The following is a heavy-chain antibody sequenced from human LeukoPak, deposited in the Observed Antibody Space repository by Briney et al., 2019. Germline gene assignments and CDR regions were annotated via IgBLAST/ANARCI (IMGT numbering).Heavy chain of an antibody. J-gene: IGHJ4*02. CDR3: ARQYCSSTSCSPHFDY. D-gene: IGHD2-2*01. CDR1: GGSISSYY. Sequence: SETLSLTCTVSGGSISSYYWSWIRQPPGKGPEWIWDIYYSGSTNYNPSLKSRVTISVDTSKNQFSLKLSSVTAADTAVYYCARQYCSSTSCSPHFDYWGQGTLVTVSS. V-gene: IGHV4-59*08. CDR2: IYYSGST.